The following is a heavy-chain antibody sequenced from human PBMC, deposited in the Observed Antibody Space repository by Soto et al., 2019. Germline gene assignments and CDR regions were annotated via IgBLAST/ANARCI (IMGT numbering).Heavy chain of an antibody. V-gene: IGHV4-61*01. CDR2: IYRGSP. CDR1: GGSVSSGTYY. J-gene: IGHJ2*01. Sequence: QVQLQESGPGQVKPSETLFLTCTVSGGSVSSGTYYWSWIRQPAGKGLEWMGYIYRGSPNYNPSLESRATISVDTSRTQVSLMLSSVTAADTAVYYCSRDQVLGAGYFALWGRGTLVTVSS. CDR3: SRDQVLGAGYFAL. D-gene: IGHD2-8*02.